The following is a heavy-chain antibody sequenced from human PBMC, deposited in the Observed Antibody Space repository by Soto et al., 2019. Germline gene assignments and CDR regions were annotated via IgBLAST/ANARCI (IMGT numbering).Heavy chain of an antibody. J-gene: IGHJ5*02. V-gene: IGHV4-39*01. Sequence: QLQLRESGPGLVKPSETLCLTCTVSSGSISSTIYSWDWIRQPPGKGLEWIGSIFYSGSTYYNPSLKSRVTISVDTSKNQFSLTLTSVTAADTAVYYCARQCRGVTCHWFVPWGQGTLVTVSS. D-gene: IGHD2-15*01. CDR2: IFYSGST. CDR3: ARQCRGVTCHWFVP. CDR1: SGSISSTIYS.